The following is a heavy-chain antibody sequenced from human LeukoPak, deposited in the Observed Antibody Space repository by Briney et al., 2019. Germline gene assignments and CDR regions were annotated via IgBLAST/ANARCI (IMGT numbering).Heavy chain of an antibody. J-gene: IGHJ4*02. V-gene: IGHV3-33*06. D-gene: IGHD1-7*01. Sequence: GGSLRLSCAASGFTFSSYGMHWVRQAAGKGLEWVAVIWYDGSNKYYADSVKGRFTISRDNSKNTLYLQMNSLRAEDTAVYYCAKDPPITGTGFDYWGQGTLVTVSS. CDR1: GFTFSSYG. CDR2: IWYDGSNK. CDR3: AKDPPITGTGFDY.